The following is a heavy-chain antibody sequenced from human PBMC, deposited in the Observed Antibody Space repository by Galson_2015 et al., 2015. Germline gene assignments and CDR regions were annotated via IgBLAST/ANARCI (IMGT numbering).Heavy chain of an antibody. Sequence: SETLSLTCPVSAGSISSSNYFWDWIRQPPGKGLEWIGSIKYSGSTHYNPSLKSRVTISVDSSKNQFSLKLSSVTAADAAAYYCARKATGTSWSLFDYWGRGTLVTVSS. CDR3: ARKATGTSWSLFDY. CDR2: IKYSGST. J-gene: IGHJ4*02. V-gene: IGHV4-39*01. D-gene: IGHD6-13*01. CDR1: AGSISSSNYF.